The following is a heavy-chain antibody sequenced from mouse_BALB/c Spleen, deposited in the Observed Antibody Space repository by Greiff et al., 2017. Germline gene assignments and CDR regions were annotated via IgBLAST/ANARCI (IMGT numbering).Heavy chain of an antibody. D-gene: IGHD1-1*01. Sequence: EVQGVESGGGLVKPGGSLKLSCAASGFTFSDYYMYWVRQTPEKRLEWVATISDGGSYTYYPDSVKGRFTISRDNAKNNLYLQMSSLKSEDTAMYYCARGLRYFDYWGQGTTLTVSS. J-gene: IGHJ2*01. CDR1: GFTFSDYY. CDR3: ARGLRYFDY. V-gene: IGHV5-4*02. CDR2: ISDGGSYT.